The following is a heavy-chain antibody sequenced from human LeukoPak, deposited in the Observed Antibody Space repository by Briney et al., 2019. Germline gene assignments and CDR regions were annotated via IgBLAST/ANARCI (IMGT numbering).Heavy chain of an antibody. CDR2: INHSGST. Sequence: SETLSLTCTVSGGSISSGGYYWSWIRQPPGKGLEWIGEINHSGSTNYNPSLKSRVTISVDTSKNQFSLKLSSVTAADTAVYYCARGAPNHSGYDSDYFDYWGQGTLVTVSS. CDR3: ARGAPNHSGYDSDYFDY. J-gene: IGHJ4*02. CDR1: GGSISSGGYY. D-gene: IGHD5-12*01. V-gene: IGHV4-39*07.